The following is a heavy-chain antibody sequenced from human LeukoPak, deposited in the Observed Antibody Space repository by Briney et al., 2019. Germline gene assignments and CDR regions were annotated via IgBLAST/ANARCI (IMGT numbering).Heavy chain of an antibody. CDR1: GGSISTYS. Sequence: SGTLSLTCTVSGGSISTYSWNWIRQPPGQGLEWIGYVYKSGGTYNNPSLRSRVAISMDTSNSQFSLRLTSVTAADTAVYYCARDAGGTWFDPWGQGILVTVSS. CDR2: VYKSGGT. J-gene: IGHJ5*02. V-gene: IGHV4-59*01. CDR3: ARDAGGTWFDP.